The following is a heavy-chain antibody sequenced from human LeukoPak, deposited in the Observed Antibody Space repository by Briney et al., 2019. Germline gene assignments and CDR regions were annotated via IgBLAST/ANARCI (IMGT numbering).Heavy chain of an antibody. Sequence: GGSLRLSCAASGFTFSRYAMHWVRQAPGKGLEWVAVISYDGSNKYYADSVKGRFTISRDNSKNTLYLQMNSLRAEDTAVYYCASVQLERRPYYYYGMDVWGQGTTVTVSS. D-gene: IGHD1-1*01. CDR3: ASVQLERRPYYYYGMDV. CDR2: ISYDGSNK. J-gene: IGHJ6*02. CDR1: GFTFSRYA. V-gene: IGHV3-30-3*01.